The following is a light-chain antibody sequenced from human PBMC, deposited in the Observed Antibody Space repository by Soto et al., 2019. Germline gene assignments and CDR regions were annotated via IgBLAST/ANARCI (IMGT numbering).Light chain of an antibody. V-gene: IGKV3D-20*01. Sequence: DIVRTRSADSLGVSLGERATMNCKCSRSVLYKSNNKNHLAWYQQKPGLAPRLLIYDASSRATGIPDRFSGSGSGTDFTLTISRLEPEDFAVYYCQQYGSSPSITFGQGTRLEN. CDR2: DAS. J-gene: IGKJ5*01. CDR3: QQYGSSPSIT. CDR1: RSVLYKSNNKNH.